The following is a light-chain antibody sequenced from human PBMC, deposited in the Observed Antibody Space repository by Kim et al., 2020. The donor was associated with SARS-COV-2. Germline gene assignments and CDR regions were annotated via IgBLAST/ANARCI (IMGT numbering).Light chain of an antibody. V-gene: IGKV3-20*01. J-gene: IGKJ1*01. CDR3: QQYSSSPAT. CDR1: QSVSSNY. Sequence: PGETATRTCRASQSVSSNYLAWYQQKPGQAPRLLIYGASSRATGIPDRFSGSGSGTDFTLTITRLEPEDFAVYYCQQYSSSPATFGQGTKVDIK. CDR2: GAS.